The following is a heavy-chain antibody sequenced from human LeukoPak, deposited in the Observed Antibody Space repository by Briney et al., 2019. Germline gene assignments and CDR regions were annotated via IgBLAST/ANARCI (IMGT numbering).Heavy chain of an antibody. CDR3: AKAPANYVDTAMGTFDY. CDR1: GFTFSSYE. V-gene: IGHV3-30*04. CDR2: ISYDGSNK. J-gene: IGHJ4*02. Sequence: PGGSLRLSCAASGFTFSSYEMNWVRQAPGKGLEWVAVISYDGSNKYYADSVKGRFTISRDNSKNTLYLQMNSLRAEDTAVYYCAKAPANYVDTAMGTFDYWGQGTLVTVSS. D-gene: IGHD5-18*01.